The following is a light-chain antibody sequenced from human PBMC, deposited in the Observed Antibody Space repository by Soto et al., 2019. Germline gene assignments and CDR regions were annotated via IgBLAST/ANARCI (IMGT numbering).Light chain of an antibody. CDR2: DNN. Sequence: QSVLTQPPSVSAAPGQKVTISSSGSSSNIGSNFVSWYQQLPGAAPRLLIHDNNKRPSGIPDRFSGSKSGTSATLGITGLQTGDEADYYCGTWDSSLSPRVVFGGGTKLTVL. V-gene: IGLV1-51*01. CDR1: SSNIGSNF. J-gene: IGLJ2*01. CDR3: GTWDSSLSPRVV.